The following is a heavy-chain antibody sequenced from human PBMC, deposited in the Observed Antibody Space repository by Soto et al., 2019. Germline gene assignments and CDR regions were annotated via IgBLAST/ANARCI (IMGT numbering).Heavy chain of an antibody. CDR1: GFTFSSYA. D-gene: IGHD2-2*01. J-gene: IGHJ4*02. Sequence: GVLRLSCAASGFTFSSYAMSWVRQAPGKGLEWVSAISGSGGSTYYADSVKGRFTISRDNSKNTLYLQMNSLRAEDTAVYYCAKDRLVPAAHGGFDYWGQGTLVTVSS. CDR2: ISGSGGST. V-gene: IGHV3-23*01. CDR3: AKDRLVPAAHGGFDY.